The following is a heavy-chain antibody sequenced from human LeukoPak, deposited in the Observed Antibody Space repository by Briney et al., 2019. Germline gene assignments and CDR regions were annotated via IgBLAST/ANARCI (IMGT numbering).Heavy chain of an antibody. J-gene: IGHJ4*02. V-gene: IGHV4-39*01. Sequence: SETLSLTCTVSGGSISSSSYYWGWIRQPPGKGLEWIGSIYYSGSTYYDPSLKSRVTISVDTSKNQFSLKLSSVTAADTAVYYCARHGDGYNPFDYWGQGILVTVSS. CDR1: GGSISSSSYY. D-gene: IGHD5-24*01. CDR2: IYYSGST. CDR3: ARHGDGYNPFDY.